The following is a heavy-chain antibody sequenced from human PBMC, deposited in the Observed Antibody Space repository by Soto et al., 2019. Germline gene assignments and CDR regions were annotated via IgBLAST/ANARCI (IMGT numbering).Heavy chain of an antibody. CDR3: ARYVSVEYGDYGDWFDP. J-gene: IGHJ5*02. CDR1: GGSISSSSYY. CDR2: IYYSGST. Sequence: PSETLSLTCTVSGGSISSSSYYWGWIRQPPGKGLEWIGRIYYSGSTYYNPSLKSRVTISVDTSKNQFSLKLSSVTAADTAVYYCARYVSVEYGDYGDWFDPWGQGTLVTVSS. D-gene: IGHD4-17*01. V-gene: IGHV4-39*01.